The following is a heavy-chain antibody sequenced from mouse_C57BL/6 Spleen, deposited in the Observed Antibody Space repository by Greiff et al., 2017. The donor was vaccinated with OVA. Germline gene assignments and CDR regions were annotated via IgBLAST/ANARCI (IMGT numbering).Heavy chain of an antibody. CDR2: ISSGGDYI. J-gene: IGHJ4*01. CDR3: TRDTGITTVGYAMDY. CDR1: GFTFSSYA. Sequence: VNLVASGAGLVTPGGSLTLSCAASGFTFSSYAMSLVRQTPEKRLEWVAYISSGGDYIYYADTVKGRFTISRDNGKNNMYLKMSSLKSEDTAMYYCTRDTGITTVGYAMDYWGQGTSVTVSS. V-gene: IGHV5-9-1*02. D-gene: IGHD1-1*01.